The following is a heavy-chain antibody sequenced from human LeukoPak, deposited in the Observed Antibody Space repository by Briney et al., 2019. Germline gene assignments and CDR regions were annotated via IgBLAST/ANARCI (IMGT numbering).Heavy chain of an antibody. V-gene: IGHV4-59*01. CDR1: GGSISSYY. D-gene: IGHD5-24*01. CDR3: ARLINGYNFGLNDY. Sequence: SETLSLTCTVSGGSISSYYWSWIRQPPGKGLEWIGYIYYSGSTNYNPSLKSRVTISVDTSKNQFYLKLSSVTAADTAVYYCARLINGYNFGLNDYWGQGTLVTVSS. CDR2: IYYSGST. J-gene: IGHJ4*02.